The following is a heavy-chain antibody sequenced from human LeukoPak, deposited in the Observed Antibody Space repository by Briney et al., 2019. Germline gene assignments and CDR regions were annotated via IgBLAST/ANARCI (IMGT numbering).Heavy chain of an antibody. D-gene: IGHD6-13*01. V-gene: IGHV3-23*01. J-gene: IGHJ4*02. CDR3: AKGRCGDSSCWYFDA. CDR1: GFNFKLSA. Sequence: GGSLRLSCAASGFNFKLSAMSWGRQAPGKGLERVVLISGSGSRGSGIIGGNTYYAGSVKGRFTISRDDSQNTVYLQMNSVRAEDTAIYFCAKGRCGDSSCWYFDAWAKGTRVTVSS. CDR2: ISGSGSRGSGIIGGNT.